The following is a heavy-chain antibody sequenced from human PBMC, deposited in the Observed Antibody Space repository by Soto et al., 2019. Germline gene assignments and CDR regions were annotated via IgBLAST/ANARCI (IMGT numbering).Heavy chain of an antibody. V-gene: IGHV3-23*01. J-gene: IGHJ5*02. Sequence: QLLQSGGGLVQPGGSLTLSCAASGFTFGTTAMSWVRQAPGEGLEWVSTVDGSGGITYYADSVKGRFTISRDNSRNTVYLHMNSLRGDHTALYYCVKNSGWFNTWGQGALVTVSS. CDR2: VDGSGGIT. CDR3: VKNSGWFNT. CDR1: GFTFGTTA. D-gene: IGHD3-10*01.